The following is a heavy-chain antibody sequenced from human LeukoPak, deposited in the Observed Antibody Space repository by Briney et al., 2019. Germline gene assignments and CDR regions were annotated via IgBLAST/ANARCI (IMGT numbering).Heavy chain of an antibody. Sequence: SVKVSCKASGGTFSSYAINWVRLAPGQGLEWMGGIIPIFGTANYAQKFQGRVTITADESTSTAYMELSSLTSDDTGVYYCARHRRLNEEDLDFWGQGTLVTVSS. V-gene: IGHV1-69*13. CDR2: IIPIFGTA. CDR1: GGTFSSYA. D-gene: IGHD3-3*01. J-gene: IGHJ4*02. CDR3: ARHRRLNEEDLDF.